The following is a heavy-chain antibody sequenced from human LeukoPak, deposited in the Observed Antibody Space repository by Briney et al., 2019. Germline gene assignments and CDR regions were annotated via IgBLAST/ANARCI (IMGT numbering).Heavy chain of an antibody. Sequence: GSLRLSCAASGFTFSNYAMSWVRPPPGKGLEWIGEIYHSGSTNYNPSLKSRVTMLLDKSKNQFSLKLSSVTAADTAVYYCARNGGNSDFDYWGQGTLVTVSS. CDR1: GFTFSNYAM. V-gene: IGHV4-4*02. J-gene: IGHJ4*02. D-gene: IGHD4-23*01. CDR3: ARNGGNSDFDY. CDR2: IYHSGST.